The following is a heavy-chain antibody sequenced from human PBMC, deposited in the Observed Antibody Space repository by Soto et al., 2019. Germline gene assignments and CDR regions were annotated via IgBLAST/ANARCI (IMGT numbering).Heavy chain of an antibody. CDR2: INPLSGIP. D-gene: IGHD2-8*02. CDR3: ATPACAATWCSPLHKLDH. CDR1: GGTFSRHV. V-gene: IGHV1-69*09. J-gene: IGHJ5*02. Sequence: QVQLVQSGAEVKKPESSVKVSCKASGGTFSRHVITWVRQAPGQGPEWMGKINPLSGIPHYARKFQGRVTFTADTDRSTAYMELGSLAFDDTAVYYCATPACAATWCSPLHKLDHGGQGTLVTVTS.